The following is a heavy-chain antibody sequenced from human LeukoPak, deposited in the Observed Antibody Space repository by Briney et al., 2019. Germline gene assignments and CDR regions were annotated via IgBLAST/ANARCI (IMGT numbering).Heavy chain of an antibody. CDR1: GFSFSSYS. CDR3: AKGRVAVAGKDWFDP. J-gene: IGHJ5*02. Sequence: PGGSLRLSCAASGFSFSSYSMNWVRQAPGKGLEWVSSISSSSSYIYYADSVTGRFTISRDNAKNSLYLQMNSPRAEDTAVYYCAKGRVAVAGKDWFDPWGQGTLVTVSS. CDR2: ISSSSSYI. V-gene: IGHV3-21*01. D-gene: IGHD6-19*01.